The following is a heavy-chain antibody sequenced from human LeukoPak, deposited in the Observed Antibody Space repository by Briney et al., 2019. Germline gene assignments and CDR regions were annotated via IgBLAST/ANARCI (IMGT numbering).Heavy chain of an antibody. J-gene: IGHJ4*02. CDR1: GYTFTGYY. D-gene: IGHD3-22*01. Sequence: ASVKVSCKASGYTFTGYYMHWVRQAPGQGLEWMGWINPNSGGTNYAQKFQGRVTMTRDTSISTAYMELSRLRSDDTAVYYCARDSYYYDCSGYNDYWGQGTLVTVSS. V-gene: IGHV1-2*02. CDR3: ARDSYYYDCSGYNDY. CDR2: INPNSGGT.